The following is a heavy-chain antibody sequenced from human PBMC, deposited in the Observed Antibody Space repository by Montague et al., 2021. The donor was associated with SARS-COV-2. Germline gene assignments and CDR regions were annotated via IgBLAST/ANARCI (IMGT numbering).Heavy chain of an antibody. CDR3: AHRRGLLLSDACDI. Sequence: PALVKPTQTLTLTCTFSGFSLSTSGVGVGWIRQPPGKALEWLALIYWDDDKRYSPSLKSRLTITKDTSKTQVVLTMTNMDPVDTTTYYCAHRRGLLLSDACDIWGQGNMVTVSS. CDR2: IYWDDDK. D-gene: IGHD1-26*01. J-gene: IGHJ3*02. CDR1: GFSLSTSGVG. V-gene: IGHV2-5*02.